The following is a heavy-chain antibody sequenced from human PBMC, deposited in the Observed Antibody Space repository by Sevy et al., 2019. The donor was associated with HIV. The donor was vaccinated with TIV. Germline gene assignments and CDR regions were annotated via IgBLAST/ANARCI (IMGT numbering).Heavy chain of an antibody. V-gene: IGHV3-23*01. CDR2: ISGSGGST. Sequence: GSLRLSCAASGFTFSSYAMSWVRQAPGKGLEWVSAISGSGGSTYYADSVKGRFTISRDNSKNTLYLQMNSLRAEDTAVYYCAKDAMIVVVITTGTFDYWGQGTLVTVSS. J-gene: IGHJ4*02. CDR3: AKDAMIVVVITTGTFDY. CDR1: GFTFSSYA. D-gene: IGHD3-22*01.